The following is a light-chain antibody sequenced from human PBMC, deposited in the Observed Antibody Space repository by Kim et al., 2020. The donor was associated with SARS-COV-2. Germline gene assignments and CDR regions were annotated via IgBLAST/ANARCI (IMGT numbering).Light chain of an antibody. J-gene: IGLJ3*02. CDR2: QHT. V-gene: IGLV3-1*01. Sequence: SVSPGQTANITCSGSKLGDKYAYWYQKKPGQSPILVIYQHTKRPSGISQRFSGSSFGNTATLTISRAQTMDEADYYCQAWDSSTAVFGGGTQLTVL. CDR3: QAWDSSTAV. CDR1: KLGDKY.